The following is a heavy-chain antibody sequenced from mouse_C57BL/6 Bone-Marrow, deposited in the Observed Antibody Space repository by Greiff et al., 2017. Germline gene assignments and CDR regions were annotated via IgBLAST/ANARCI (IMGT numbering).Heavy chain of an antibody. D-gene: IGHD1-1*01. CDR2: IDPETGGT. Sequence: VQLQQSGAELVRPGASVTLSCKASGYTFTDYEMPWVKQTPVHGLEWIGAIDPETGGTAYNQKFKGRAILTADKSSSTAYMELRSLTSEDSAVYYCTRLDYGPYWGQGTTLTVST. J-gene: IGHJ2*01. CDR1: GYTFTDYE. V-gene: IGHV1-15*01. CDR3: TRLDYGPY.